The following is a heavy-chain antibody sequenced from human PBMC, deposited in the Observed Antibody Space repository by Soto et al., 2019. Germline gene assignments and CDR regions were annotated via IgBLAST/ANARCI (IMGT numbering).Heavy chain of an antibody. CDR2: FYYSGNT. CDR1: GDCISDYY. Sequence: XGSLSLTCTVCGDCISDYYWSWIRQPAGKGLEWIGRFYYSGNTKSNPSLKSRVTMSADASKNQFSLSLRSVTAADSAIYYCARMYNSGFYRPEGDYFFYGMDVWGQGTTVTVSS. CDR3: ARMYNSGFYRPEGDYFFYGMDV. V-gene: IGHV4-4*07. D-gene: IGHD6-19*01. J-gene: IGHJ6*02.